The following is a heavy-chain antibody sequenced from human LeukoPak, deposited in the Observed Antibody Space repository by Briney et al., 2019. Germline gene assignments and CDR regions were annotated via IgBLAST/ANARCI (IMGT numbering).Heavy chain of an antibody. Sequence: GGSLRLSCAASGFTFSSYSMNWVRRAPGKGLEWVSSISSSSSYIYYADSVKGRFTISRDNAKNSLYLQMNSLGTEDTAAYYCAKGSYYDSSGSFYFDYWGQGTLVTVSS. J-gene: IGHJ4*02. CDR1: GFTFSSYS. V-gene: IGHV3-21*04. D-gene: IGHD3-22*01. CDR2: ISSSSSYI. CDR3: AKGSYYDSSGSFYFDY.